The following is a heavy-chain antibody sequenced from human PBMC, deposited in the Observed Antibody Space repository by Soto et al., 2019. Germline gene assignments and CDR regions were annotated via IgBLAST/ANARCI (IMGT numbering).Heavy chain of an antibody. CDR3: AKEYYYDSSFDY. CDR2: ISGRGDEI. J-gene: IGHJ4*02. CDR1: GITFSDFA. V-gene: IGHV3-23*01. D-gene: IGHD3-22*01. Sequence: GGSLRLSCAASGITFSDFAMAWLRQTTGKGLEWVSTISGRGDEIYYADSVKGRFTISRDNSRSTLYLQMNSLRAEDTAVYFCAKEYYYDSSFDYWGQGVVVSVSS.